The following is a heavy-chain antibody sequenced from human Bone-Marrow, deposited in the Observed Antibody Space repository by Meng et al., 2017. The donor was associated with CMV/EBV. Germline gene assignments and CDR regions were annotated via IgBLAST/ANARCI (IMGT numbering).Heavy chain of an antibody. D-gene: IGHD5-18*01. CDR1: GRTFSSYA. V-gene: IGHV1-69*05. J-gene: IGHJ6*02. CDR3: ALQLSGDTAIMGTACYYNGMDV. Sequence: KAPRKASGRTFSSYAISWVYQALGQGLEWMGGIIPIFGTANYAQKFQGRVTITTDESTSTAYMELSSLWSEDTAVYYCALQLSGDTAIMGTACYYNGMDVWGQGTTVTVSS. CDR2: IIPIFGTA.